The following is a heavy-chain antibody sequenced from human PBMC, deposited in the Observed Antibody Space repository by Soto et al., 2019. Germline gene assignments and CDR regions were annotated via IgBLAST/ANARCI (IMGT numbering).Heavy chain of an antibody. CDR3: ARAPRGNYGYPAYFDY. J-gene: IGHJ4*02. Sequence: SETLSLTCTVSGGSISSYYWSWIRQPPGKGLEWIGYIYYSGSTNYNPSLKSRVTISVDTSKNQFSLKLSSVTAADTAVYYCARAPRGNYGYPAYFDYWGQGTLVTVSS. CDR2: IYYSGST. CDR1: GGSISSYY. D-gene: IGHD3-10*01. V-gene: IGHV4-59*01.